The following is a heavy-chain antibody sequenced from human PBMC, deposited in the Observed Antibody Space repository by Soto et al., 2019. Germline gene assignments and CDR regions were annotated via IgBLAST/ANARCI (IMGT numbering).Heavy chain of an antibody. CDR2: IIPIFGTA. V-gene: IGHV1-69*13. Sequence: SVKVSCKASGGTFSSYAISWVRQAPGQGLEWMGGIIPIFGTANYAQKFQGRVTITADESTSTAYMELSSLRSEDTAVYYCARGGQYYDSSGYYYEDAFDIWGQGTMVTVSS. CDR3: ARGGQYYDSSGYYYEDAFDI. J-gene: IGHJ3*02. CDR1: GGTFSSYA. D-gene: IGHD3-22*01.